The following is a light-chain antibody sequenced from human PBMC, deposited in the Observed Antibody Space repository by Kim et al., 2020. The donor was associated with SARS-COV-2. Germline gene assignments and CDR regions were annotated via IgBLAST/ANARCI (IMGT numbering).Light chain of an antibody. J-gene: IGLJ1*01. CDR3: QAWDSRTAV. Sequence: ETPGQTASVTSTGDDLENRFVCWYQQKPGQPPVLVIYQDTHRPSGIPERFSGSNSGMTATLTITGAQAVDEADYYCQAWDSRTAVFGPGTKVTVL. CDR2: QDT. CDR1: DLENRF. V-gene: IGLV3-1*01.